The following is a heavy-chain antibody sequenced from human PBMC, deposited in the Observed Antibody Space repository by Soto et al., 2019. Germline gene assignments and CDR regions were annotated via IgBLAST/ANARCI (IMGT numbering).Heavy chain of an antibody. D-gene: IGHD4-4*01. CDR3: ARLIQYSKPLRYYGMDV. CDR1: GYTFTSYG. V-gene: IGHV1-18*01. Sequence: QVQLVQSGAEVKKPGASVKVSCKASGYTFTSYGISWVRQAPGQGLEWMGWISAYNGNTNYAQKLQGRVTMTTDTSTCTAYMELRSLRSDDTAVYYCARLIQYSKPLRYYGMDVWGQGTTVTVSS. CDR2: ISAYNGNT. J-gene: IGHJ6*02.